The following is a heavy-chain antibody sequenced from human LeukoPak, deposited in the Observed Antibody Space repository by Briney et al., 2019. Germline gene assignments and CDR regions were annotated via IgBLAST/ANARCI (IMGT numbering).Heavy chain of an antibody. Sequence: GGSLRLSCAASGFTFSDYYMSWIRQAPGNGLEWVSYISSSGSTIYYADSVKGRFTISRDNAKNSLYLQMNSLRAEDTAVCYCARGRQYIAAAGGPDYWGQGTLVTVSS. V-gene: IGHV3-11*04. CDR3: ARGRQYIAAAGGPDY. J-gene: IGHJ4*02. CDR1: GFTFSDYY. D-gene: IGHD6-13*01. CDR2: ISSSGSTI.